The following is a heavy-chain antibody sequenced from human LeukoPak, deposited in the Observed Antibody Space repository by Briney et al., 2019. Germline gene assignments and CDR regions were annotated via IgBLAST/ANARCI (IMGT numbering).Heavy chain of an antibody. CDR1: NGSISSGAYY. Sequence: ASETLSLTCTVSNGSISSGAYYWSWLRQHPGMGLEWIVYIYYSGGTYYNPSLKSRVAISVDTSKNQFSLKLSSVTAADTAVYYCARIIVGATFDYWGPGTLVTVSS. D-gene: IGHD1-26*01. CDR3: ARIIVGATFDY. CDR2: IYYSGGT. V-gene: IGHV4-31*03. J-gene: IGHJ4*02.